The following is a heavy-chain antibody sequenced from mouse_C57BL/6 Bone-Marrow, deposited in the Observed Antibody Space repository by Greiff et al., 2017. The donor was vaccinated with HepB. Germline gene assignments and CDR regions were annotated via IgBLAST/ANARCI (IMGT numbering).Heavy chain of an antibody. CDR1: GYTFTDYN. J-gene: IGHJ4*01. CDR2: INPNNGGT. CDR3: ARKGEDLLLRFYSMDY. D-gene: IGHD1-1*01. Sequence: EVQLQQSGPELVKPGASVKIPCKASGYTFTDYNMDWVKQSHGKSLEWIGDINPNNGGTIYNQKFKGKATLTVDKSSSTAYMELRSLTSEDTAVYYCARKGEDLLLRFYSMDYWGQGTSVTVSS. V-gene: IGHV1-18*01.